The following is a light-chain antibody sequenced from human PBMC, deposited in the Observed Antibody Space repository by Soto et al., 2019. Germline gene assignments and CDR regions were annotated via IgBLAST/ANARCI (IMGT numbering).Light chain of an antibody. CDR3: QNYHLALGT. CDR1: QDIINH. V-gene: IGKV1-27*01. CDR2: GAS. J-gene: IGKJ5*01. Sequence: DIQMTQSPSSLSASVGDTVTITCRASQDIINHLAWYQQRPGKVPNLLIYGASTLHSGVPSRFRGSGSGTHFTLTICSLQPEDVATYYCQNYHLALGTFGQGTRLEIK.